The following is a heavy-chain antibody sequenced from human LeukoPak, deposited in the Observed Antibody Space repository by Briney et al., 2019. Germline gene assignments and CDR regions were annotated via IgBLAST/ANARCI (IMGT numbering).Heavy chain of an antibody. V-gene: IGHV3-74*01. CDR1: GFTFSSYW. CDR2: ISSDGSST. Sequence: GGSLRLSCAASGFTFSSYWMHWVRQAPGKGLVWVSRISSDGSSTTYADSVKGRFTISRDNAKNMLYLQMNSLRAEDTAVYYCASAPSGYYYLNVWGKGTTVTVSS. CDR3: ASAPSGYYYLNV. J-gene: IGHJ6*03. D-gene: IGHD3-22*01.